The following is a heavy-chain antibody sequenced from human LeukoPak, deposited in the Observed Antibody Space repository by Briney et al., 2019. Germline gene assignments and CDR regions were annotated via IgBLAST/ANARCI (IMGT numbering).Heavy chain of an antibody. J-gene: IGHJ6*03. V-gene: IGHV4-61*02. CDR2: IYTSGST. CDR1: GGSISSGSYY. D-gene: IGHD5-12*01. CDR3: ACGYDSYYYYMDV. Sequence: SETLSLTCTVSGGSISSGSYYWSWIRQPAGKGLEWIGRIYTSGSTNYNPSLKSRVTISVDTSKNQFSLKLSSVTAADTAVYYCACGYDSYYYYMDVWGKGTTVTISS.